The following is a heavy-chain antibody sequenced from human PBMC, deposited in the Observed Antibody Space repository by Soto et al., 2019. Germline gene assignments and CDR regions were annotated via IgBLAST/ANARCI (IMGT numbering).Heavy chain of an antibody. CDR3: ARGGYRTLAWFDP. J-gene: IGHJ5*02. Sequence: QVQVQESGPGLVKPSETLSLTCTASGGSISNYYWSWIRQSPGKGLEWIANIYHSGTTNYNLSLKGRVSISIDSSKNQVSLRLKSVTAADTAVYYCARGGYRTLAWFDPWGQGTLVTVSS. D-gene: IGHD5-18*01. V-gene: IGHV4-59*01. CDR2: IYHSGTT. CDR1: GGSISNYY.